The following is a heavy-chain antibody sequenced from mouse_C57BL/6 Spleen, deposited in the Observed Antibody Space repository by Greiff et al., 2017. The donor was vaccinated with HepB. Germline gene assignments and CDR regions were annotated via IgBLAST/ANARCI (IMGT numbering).Heavy chain of an antibody. CDR1: GYTFTSYW. CDR2: IYPRNSDT. J-gene: IGHJ4*01. D-gene: IGHD1-1*01. CDR3: TRKGTVVVGDYALDY. Sequence: VQLQQSGTVLARPGASVKMSCKTSGYTFTSYWMHWVKQRPGQGLEWIGAIYPRNSDTSYNQKFKGKAKLTAVTSASPAYMELSSLTKEDSAVYYWTRKGTVVVGDYALDYWGQGTSVTVSS. V-gene: IGHV1-5*01.